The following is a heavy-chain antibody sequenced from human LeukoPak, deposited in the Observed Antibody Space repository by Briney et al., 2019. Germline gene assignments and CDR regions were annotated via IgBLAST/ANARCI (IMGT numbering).Heavy chain of an antibody. D-gene: IGHD3-22*01. Sequence: SVKVSCKASGGTFSSYAISWVRQAPGQGLEWMGRIIPIFGTANYAQKFQGRVTITTDESTSTAYMELSSLRSEDTAVYYCAREPYYYDSSILDAFDIWGQGTMVTVSS. CDR2: IIPIFGTA. J-gene: IGHJ3*02. CDR1: GGTFSSYA. V-gene: IGHV1-69*05. CDR3: AREPYYYDSSILDAFDI.